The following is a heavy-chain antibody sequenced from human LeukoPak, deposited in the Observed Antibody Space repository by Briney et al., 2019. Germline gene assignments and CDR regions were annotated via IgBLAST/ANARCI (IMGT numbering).Heavy chain of an antibody. Sequence: GGSLRLSCAASGFTFSSYSMNWVRQAPGKGLEWVSAISGSGGSTYYADSVKGRFTISRDNSKNTLYLQMNSLRAEDTAVYYCARVWIAAAGNDYWGQGTLVTVSS. D-gene: IGHD6-13*01. CDR2: ISGSGGST. CDR1: GFTFSSYS. J-gene: IGHJ4*02. CDR3: ARVWIAAAGNDY. V-gene: IGHV3-23*01.